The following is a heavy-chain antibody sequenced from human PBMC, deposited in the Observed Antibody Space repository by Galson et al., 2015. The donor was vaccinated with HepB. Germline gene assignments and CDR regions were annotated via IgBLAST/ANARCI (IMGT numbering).Heavy chain of an antibody. CDR1: GGSISSGDDF. D-gene: IGHD2-15*01. CDR2: IHYRGTT. CDR3: ARGQFTRSCSGGSCPNWFDP. Sequence: TLSLTCTISGGSISSGDDFWNWIRQPPGKGLEWIGYIHYRGTTYYNSSLKSRVIISVDTSNNQFSLKLSSVTAADTAVYYCARGQFTRSCSGGSCPNWFDPWGQGTLVTVSS. J-gene: IGHJ5*02. V-gene: IGHV4-30-4*01.